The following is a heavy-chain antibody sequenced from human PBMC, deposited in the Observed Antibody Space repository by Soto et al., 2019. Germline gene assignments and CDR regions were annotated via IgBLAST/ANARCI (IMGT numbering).Heavy chain of an antibody. Sequence: ASVKVSCKASGYTFTSYAMHWVRQAPGQRLEWMGWISAYNGNTNYPQKLQGRVTMTTDTSTSTAYMELRSLRSDDTAVYYCAREVDFDSSGYYPDYWGQGTLVTVSS. CDR1: GYTFTSYA. V-gene: IGHV1-18*01. D-gene: IGHD3-22*01. J-gene: IGHJ4*02. CDR2: ISAYNGNT. CDR3: AREVDFDSSGYYPDY.